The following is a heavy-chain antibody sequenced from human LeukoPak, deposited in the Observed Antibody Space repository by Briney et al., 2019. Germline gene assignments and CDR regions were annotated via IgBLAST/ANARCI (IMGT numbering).Heavy chain of an antibody. CDR1: GYTFTDYY. V-gene: IGHV1-2*02. J-gene: IGHJ4*02. CDR2: IDPNSGGT. CDR3: ASQPWGSGTYLKSLDY. D-gene: IGHD1-26*01. Sequence: GASVKVSCKASGYTFTDYYIHWVRQAPGQGLEWVGWIDPNSGGTNYAQSFQGRVTMTRDTSISTAYMELSRLTSDDTAVYYCASQPWGSGTYLKSLDYWGQGTLVTVSS.